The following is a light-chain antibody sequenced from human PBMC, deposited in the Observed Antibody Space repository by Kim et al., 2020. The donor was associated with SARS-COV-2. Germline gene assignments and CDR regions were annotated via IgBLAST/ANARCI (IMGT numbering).Light chain of an antibody. Sequence: QSALTQPASAPGSHGQSVIISCTGTSSDIGTYNHVPWFREHPGKAPKFMIYDVSQRPSGVPDRFSGSKSGNTASLTVSGVQRDDETDNVSTSCAGGNRLVFGVGTKVTVL. CDR2: DVS. CDR1: SSDIGTYNH. V-gene: IGLV2-8*01. J-gene: IGLJ2*01. CDR3: TSCAGGNRLV.